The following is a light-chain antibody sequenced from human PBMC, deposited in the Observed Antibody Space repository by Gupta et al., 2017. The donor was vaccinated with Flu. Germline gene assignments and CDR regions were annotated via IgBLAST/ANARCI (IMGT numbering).Light chain of an antibody. V-gene: IGKV2-28*01. CDR1: QSLLHSNGYNY. Sequence: DIVMTQSPLSLPVTPGEPASISCRSSQSLLHSNGYNYLDWYLQKPGQTPQLLLYLGSDRASAVPHRMSSSRSCGAFRLKIIRVVAPDVVVYYCSQALETAPSFGEGTKLEIK. J-gene: IGKJ2*03. CDR3: SQALETAPS. CDR2: LGS.